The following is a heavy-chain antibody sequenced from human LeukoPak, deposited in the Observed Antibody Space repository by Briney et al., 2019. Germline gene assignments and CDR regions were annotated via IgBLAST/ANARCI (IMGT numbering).Heavy chain of an antibody. CDR1: GGSISSGGYY. D-gene: IGHD3-3*01. Sequence: PPETLSLTCTVSGGSISSGGYYWSWIRQHPGKGLEWIGYIYYSGSTYYNPSLKSRVTISVDTSKNQFSLKLSSVTAADTAVYYCARRGIKLIFGVVINTNWFDPWGQGTLVTVSS. CDR2: IYYSGST. J-gene: IGHJ5*02. V-gene: IGHV4-31*03. CDR3: ARRGIKLIFGVVINTNWFDP.